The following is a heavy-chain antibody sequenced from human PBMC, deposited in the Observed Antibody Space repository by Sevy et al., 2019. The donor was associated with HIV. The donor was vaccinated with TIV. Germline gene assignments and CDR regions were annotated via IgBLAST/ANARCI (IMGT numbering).Heavy chain of an antibody. Sequence: GGSLRLSCAASGFTFSSYWMSWVRQAPGKGLEWVANIKEDGSEKYYVDSVRGRFTISRDNAKNSLYLQMYSLRAEDMDLYYCAGGRITIFGFAFDIWGQGTMVTVSS. CDR2: IKEDGSEK. CDR3: AGGRITIFGFAFDI. CDR1: GFTFSSYW. V-gene: IGHV3-7*01. D-gene: IGHD3-3*01. J-gene: IGHJ3*02.